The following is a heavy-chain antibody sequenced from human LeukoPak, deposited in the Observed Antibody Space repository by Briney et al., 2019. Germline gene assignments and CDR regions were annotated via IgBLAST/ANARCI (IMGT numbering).Heavy chain of an antibody. V-gene: IGHV3-23*01. CDR2: ISGSGGST. J-gene: IGHJ4*02. D-gene: IGHD6-6*01. CDR3: AKATRYSSSSY. CDR1: GFTFSSYG. Sequence: GGSLRLSCAASGFTFSSYGMSWVRQAPGKGLEWVSAISGSGGSTYYADSVKGRFTISRDNSKNTLYLQMNSLRAEDTAVYYCAKATRYSSSSYWGQGTLVTVSS.